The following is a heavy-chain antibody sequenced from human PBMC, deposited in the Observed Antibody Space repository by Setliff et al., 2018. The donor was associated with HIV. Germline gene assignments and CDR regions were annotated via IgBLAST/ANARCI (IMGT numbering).Heavy chain of an antibody. CDR3: ARDWGYRAATPDY. V-gene: IGHV4-39*02. Sequence: SETLSLICTVSGGSISTSTYYWGWIRQPPGKGLEWIGSIYSSGSTYYNSSLQSRVTISVDTSKNQFSLKLSSVTAADTAIYYCARDWGYRAATPDYWGQGTRVTVSS. D-gene: IGHD6-25*01. J-gene: IGHJ4*02. CDR1: GGSISTSTYY. CDR2: IYSSGST.